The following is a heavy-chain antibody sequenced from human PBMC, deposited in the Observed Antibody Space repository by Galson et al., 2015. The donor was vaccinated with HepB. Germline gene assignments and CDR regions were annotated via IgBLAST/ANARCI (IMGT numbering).Heavy chain of an antibody. CDR2: IGAYDGNT. D-gene: IGHD2-15*01. CDR1: GYTFSSYS. CDR3: ARGALVAVVAATQKNWFDP. J-gene: IGHJ5*02. V-gene: IGHV1-18*01. Sequence: SVKVSCKASGYTFSSYSITWVRQAPGQGLEWMGWIGAYDGNTKYAQKFQGRVTMTTDTSTSTAYMELRSLRSDDTAVYYCARGALVAVVAATQKNWFDPWGQGTLVTVSS.